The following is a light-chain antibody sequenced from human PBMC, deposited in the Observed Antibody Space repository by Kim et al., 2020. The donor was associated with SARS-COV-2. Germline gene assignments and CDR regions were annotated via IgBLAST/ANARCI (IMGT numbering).Light chain of an antibody. J-gene: IGLJ2*01. CDR1: SLRKYY. V-gene: IGLV3-19*01. Sequence: ALGRTIRITCQGDSLRKYYASWYQQKPGQAPVLVIYGKNNRPSGIPDGFSGSSSGDTVSLTITGAQAEDEADYYCFSRDTSGDHLVFGGGTKLTVL. CDR3: FSRDTSGDHLV. CDR2: GKN.